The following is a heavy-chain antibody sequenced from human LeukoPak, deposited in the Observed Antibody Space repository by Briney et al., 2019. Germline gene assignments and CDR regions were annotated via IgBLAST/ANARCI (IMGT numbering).Heavy chain of an antibody. V-gene: IGHV4-39*07. D-gene: IGHD3-22*01. CDR1: GDSISSSTYY. CDR2: IYHSGST. CDR3: ARATYYYDSSGYWTLEFDFDI. J-gene: IGHJ3*02. Sequence: PSETLSLTCTVSGDSISSSTYYWGWIRQPPGKGLEWIGSIYHSGSTYYNPSLKSRVTISVDTSKNQFSLKLSSVTAADTAVYYCARATYYYDSSGYWTLEFDFDIWGQGTMVTVSS.